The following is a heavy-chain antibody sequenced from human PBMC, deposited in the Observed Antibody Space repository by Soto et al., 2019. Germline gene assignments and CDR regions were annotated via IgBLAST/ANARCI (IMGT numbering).Heavy chain of an antibody. Sequence: GGSLRLSCAASGFTFSTYTMNWVRQGPGQGLEWVSAIIGGGTTYYADSVKGRFTISRDDSKNTLYLQMNSLRAEDTAIYYCAIDRQPDGSWTIDSWGQGAQVPVSS. CDR2: IIGGGTT. V-gene: IGHV3-23*01. CDR1: GFTFSTYT. CDR3: AIDRQPDGSWTIDS. D-gene: IGHD2-15*01. J-gene: IGHJ4*02.